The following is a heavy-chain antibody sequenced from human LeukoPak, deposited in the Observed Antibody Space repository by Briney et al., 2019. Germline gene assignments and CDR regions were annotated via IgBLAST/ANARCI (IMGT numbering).Heavy chain of an antibody. CDR3: ARGGGSGTYYYYMDV. CDR2: IYYSGST. V-gene: IGHV4-39*07. J-gene: IGHJ6*03. D-gene: IGHD6-19*01. CDR1: GGSISSSSCN. Sequence: SETLSLTCTVSGGSISSSSCNWGWIRQPPGKGLEWIGSIYYSGSTYYNPSLKSRVTISVDTSKNQFSLKLSSVTAADTAVYFCARGGGSGTYYYYMDVWGKGTTVTISS.